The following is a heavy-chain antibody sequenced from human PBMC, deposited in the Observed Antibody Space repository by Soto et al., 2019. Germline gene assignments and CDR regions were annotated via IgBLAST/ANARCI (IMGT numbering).Heavy chain of an antibody. CDR1: GYTFTMYD. D-gene: IGHD6-19*01. V-gene: IGHV1-8*01. CDR3: ARSRRGGWCC. J-gene: IGHJ4*02. CDR2: MNPNSGNT. Sequence: ASVKVSCKASGYTFTMYDINGVLQSTLQWRDGMGCMNPNSGNTGYAQKFQGRVTMTRNTSISTAYMELSSLRSEDTAVYYCARSRRGGWCCWGQLTLVTVSS.